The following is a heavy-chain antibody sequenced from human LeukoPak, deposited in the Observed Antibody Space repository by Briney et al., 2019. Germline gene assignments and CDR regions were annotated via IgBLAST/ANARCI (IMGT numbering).Heavy chain of an antibody. Sequence: GGSLRLSCAASGFTVSSNYMSWVRQAPGKGLEWVSVIYSGGSTYYADYVKGRFTISRDNSKNTLYLQMNSLRAEDTAVYYCAKSVLPAAIQLDYWGQGTLVTVSS. CDR2: IYSGGST. V-gene: IGHV3-53*01. CDR1: GFTVSSNY. D-gene: IGHD2-2*01. CDR3: AKSVLPAAIQLDY. J-gene: IGHJ4*02.